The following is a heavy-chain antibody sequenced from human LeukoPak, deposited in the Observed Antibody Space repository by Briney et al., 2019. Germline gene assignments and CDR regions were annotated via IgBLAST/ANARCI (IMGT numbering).Heavy chain of an antibody. CDR3: AREKRFPDWFDP. J-gene: IGHJ5*02. Sequence: PGGSLRLSCAASGFTFSSYAMSWVRQAPGKGLEWVSAISGSGGSTYYAASVKGRFTISRDNSKNTLYLQMNSLRAEDTAVYYCAREKRFPDWFDPWGQGTLVTVSS. CDR1: GFTFSSYA. V-gene: IGHV3-23*01. CDR2: ISGSGGST.